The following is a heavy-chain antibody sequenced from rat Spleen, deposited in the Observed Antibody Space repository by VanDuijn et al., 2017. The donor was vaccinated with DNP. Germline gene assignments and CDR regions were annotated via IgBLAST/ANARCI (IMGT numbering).Heavy chain of an antibody. Sequence: EVQLVESGGGLVQPGRSLKLSCAASGFTFSNYYTAWVRQAPTKGLELVAYLSPGGCSTYYRESVKGRVTIYRDNAKSSLYLQMDSLRSEDTATYYCTPSEYYYSSYIPFAYWGQGTLVTVSS. V-gene: IGHV5-27*01. D-gene: IGHD1-2*01. CDR3: TPSEYYYSSYIPFAY. CDR2: LSPGGCST. CDR1: GFTFSNYY. J-gene: IGHJ3*01.